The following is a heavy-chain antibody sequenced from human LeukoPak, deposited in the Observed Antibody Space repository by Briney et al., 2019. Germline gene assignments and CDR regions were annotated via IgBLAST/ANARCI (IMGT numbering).Heavy chain of an antibody. J-gene: IGHJ4*02. CDR3: ARVSLSSGCLSN. CDR1: GFTFDDYA. D-gene: IGHD6-19*01. V-gene: IGHV3-9*01. Sequence: AGGSLRLSCAASGFTFDDYAMHWVRQAPGKGLEWVSGISWSGGSIDYADSVKGRFTISRDNAKNTLFLQMNGLRAEDTAVYYCARVSLSSGCLSNWGQGTLVTVSS. CDR2: ISWSGGSI.